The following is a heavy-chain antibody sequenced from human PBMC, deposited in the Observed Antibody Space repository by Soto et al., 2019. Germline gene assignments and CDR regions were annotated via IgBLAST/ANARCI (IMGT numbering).Heavy chain of an antibody. CDR2: ISVYNGNT. J-gene: IGHJ4*02. D-gene: IGHD6-19*01. V-gene: IGHV1-18*01. CDR1: GYRFTSYG. Sequence: QVQLVQSGVEVKKPGASVKVSCKASGYRFTSYGISWVRQAPGQGLEWMGWISVYNGNTNYTQKLQDRVTMTTDTSTSTAYMELRSLRSDDTAVYYCGRDPSLYSSGWYVDFWGQGTLVTVSS. CDR3: GRDPSLYSSGWYVDF.